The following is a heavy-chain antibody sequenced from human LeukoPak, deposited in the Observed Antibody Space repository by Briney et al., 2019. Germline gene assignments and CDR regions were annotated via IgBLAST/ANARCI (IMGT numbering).Heavy chain of an antibody. V-gene: IGHV3-15*01. Sequence: PGGSLRLSCAASGFTFSNAWMTWARQAPGKGLEWVGRIKTKTDGETTVYAAPVQGRFTISRDDSKNTVYLQMNSLRPDDTAVYYCASPSPGGPAAGLFDYWGQGTLVTVSS. CDR2: IKTKTDGETT. CDR1: GFTFSNAW. J-gene: IGHJ4*02. CDR3: ASPSPGGPAAGLFDY. D-gene: IGHD6-13*01.